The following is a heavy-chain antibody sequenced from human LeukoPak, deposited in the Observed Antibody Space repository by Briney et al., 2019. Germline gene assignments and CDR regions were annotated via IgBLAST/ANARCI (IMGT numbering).Heavy chain of an antibody. CDR1: GGSISSSSYY. CDR2: ISYSGNT. Sequence: SETLSLTCTVSGGSISSSSYYWGWIRQPPGKGLEWIGSISYSGNTYYNPSLKSRVTISLDTSKNQFSLKLNSMTAADTAVYYCARENSNPWYYYGLDVWGQGTTVTVSS. V-gene: IGHV4-39*07. CDR3: ARENSNPWYYYGLDV. D-gene: IGHD6-19*01. J-gene: IGHJ6*02.